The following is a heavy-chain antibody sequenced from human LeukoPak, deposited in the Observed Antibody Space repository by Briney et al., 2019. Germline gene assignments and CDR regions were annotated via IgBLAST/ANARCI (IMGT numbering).Heavy chain of an antibody. V-gene: IGHV4-39*06. D-gene: IGHD3-10*01. Sequence: SETLSLTCTVSGCSVSSNYYLWCLIRQSAAKGLEWIDNLYLKSRPNISIATSRNQFTLRLSSVTAAGADTAVYYCAREVIHYGSRRNYFDSWGQGIQVTVSS. CDR1: GCSVSSNYYL. CDR3: AREVIHYGSRRNYFDS. J-gene: IGHJ4*02.